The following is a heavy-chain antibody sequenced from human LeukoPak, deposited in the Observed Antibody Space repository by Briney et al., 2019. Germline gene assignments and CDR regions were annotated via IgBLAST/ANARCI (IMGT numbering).Heavy chain of an antibody. Sequence: PSETLSLTCTVSGGSISSSSYYWGWIRQPPGKGLEWIGSIYYSGSTYYNPSLKSRVTISVDTSKNQFSLKLSSVTAADTAVYYCARDRHSSGYYYTYSRAFDIWGQGTMVTVSS. D-gene: IGHD3-22*01. V-gene: IGHV4-39*02. CDR1: GGSISSSSYY. CDR3: ARDRHSSGYYYTYSRAFDI. CDR2: IYYSGST. J-gene: IGHJ3*02.